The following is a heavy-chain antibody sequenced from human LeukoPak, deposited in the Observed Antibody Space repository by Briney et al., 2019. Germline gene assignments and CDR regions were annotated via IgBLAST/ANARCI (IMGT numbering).Heavy chain of an antibody. CDR3: ARDSRITMVRGVIDY. D-gene: IGHD3-10*01. V-gene: IGHV3-30-3*01. J-gene: IGHJ4*02. Sequence: GGSLRFSCAASGFTFSSYAMHWVRQAPGKGLEWVAVISYDGSNKYYADPVKGRFTISRDNSKNTLYLQMNSLRAEDTAVYYCARDSRITMVRGVIDYWGQGTLVTVSS. CDR2: ISYDGSNK. CDR1: GFTFSSYA.